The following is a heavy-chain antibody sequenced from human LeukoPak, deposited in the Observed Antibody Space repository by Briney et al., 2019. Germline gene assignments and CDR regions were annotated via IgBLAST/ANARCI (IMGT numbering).Heavy chain of an antibody. CDR3: AKGLHGYGPDYFDY. CDR1: GFTFSSYG. Sequence: PGGSLRLSCAASGFTFSSYGMHWVRQAPGKGLEWVAVTWYDGSNKYYADSVKGRFTISRDNSKNTLYLQMNSLRAEDTAVYYCAKGLHGYGPDYFDYWGQGTLVTVSS. D-gene: IGHD5-18*01. J-gene: IGHJ4*02. V-gene: IGHV3-33*06. CDR2: TWYDGSNK.